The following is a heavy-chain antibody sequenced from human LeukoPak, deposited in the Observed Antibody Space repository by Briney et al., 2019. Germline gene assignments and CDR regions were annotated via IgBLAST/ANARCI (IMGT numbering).Heavy chain of an antibody. D-gene: IGHD3-22*01. J-gene: IGHJ4*02. CDR1: GITLSGYW. Sequence: GGSLRLCCAASGITLSGYWMSWVRQAPGKELEWVASIKQDGSDKYYVDSVKGRFTISRDNVKNSLYLQVSSLRAEDTAVYYCASFSGYYYYFDYWGQGTLVTVSS. CDR2: IKQDGSDK. CDR3: ASFSGYYYYFDY. V-gene: IGHV3-7*01.